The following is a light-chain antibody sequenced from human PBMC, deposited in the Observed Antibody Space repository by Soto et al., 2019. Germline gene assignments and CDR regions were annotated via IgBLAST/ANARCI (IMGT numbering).Light chain of an antibody. J-gene: IGKJ1*01. CDR1: QSVSSN. CDR2: GAS. V-gene: IGKV3-15*01. CDR3: QQYNNWPRT. Sequence: EIVMTQSPATLSVSPGERATLSCRASQSVSSNLAWYQQKPGQAPRLLIYGASTRATGIPVRFSGSGSGTEFTLTISSLQSEDIAVYYWQQYNNWPRTFGQGTKVEIK.